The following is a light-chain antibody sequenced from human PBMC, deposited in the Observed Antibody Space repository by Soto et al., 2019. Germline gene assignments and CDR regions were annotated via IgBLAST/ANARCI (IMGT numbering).Light chain of an antibody. CDR1: QSLLHSNGYKY. V-gene: IGKV2-28*01. J-gene: IGKJ4*01. CDR3: MQTLQTPLT. Sequence: DIVMTQSPLSLPVIHGEATSISCRSSQSLLHSNGYKYLDWYLQKPGQSPQLLIYLGSNRASGVPDRFSGSGSGTDFTLKISRVEAEDVGIYYCMQTLQTPLTFGGGTKVDIK. CDR2: LGS.